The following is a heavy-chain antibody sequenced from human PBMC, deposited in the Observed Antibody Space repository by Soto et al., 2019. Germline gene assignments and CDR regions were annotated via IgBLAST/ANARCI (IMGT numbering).Heavy chain of an antibody. CDR1: GYTFTGYY. V-gene: IGHV1-2*02. CDR3: ARDRSPDNDFWSGYPRMVYYGMDV. J-gene: IGHJ6*02. D-gene: IGHD3-3*01. Sequence: GASVKVSCKASGYTFTGYYMHWVRQAPGQGLEWMGWINPNIGTANYAQKFQGRVTMTADESTSTAYMELSRLRSEDTAVYYCARDRSPDNDFWSGYPRMVYYGMDVRGQGTTVTVSS. CDR2: INPNIGTA.